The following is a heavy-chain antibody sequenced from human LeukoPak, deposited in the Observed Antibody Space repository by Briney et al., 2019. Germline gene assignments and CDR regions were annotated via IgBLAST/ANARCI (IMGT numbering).Heavy chain of an antibody. J-gene: IGHJ6*03. CDR2: IPYDGSNK. D-gene: IGHD2-2*01. Sequence: GGSLRLSCAASGFTFSSYAMHWVRQAPGKGLEWVAVIPYDGSNKYYADSVKGRFTISRDNSKNTLYLQMNNLRAEDTAVYYCARHEDIVVVPAAPRMDVWGKGTTVTVSS. V-gene: IGHV3-30*01. CDR3: ARHEDIVVVPAAPRMDV. CDR1: GFTFSSYA.